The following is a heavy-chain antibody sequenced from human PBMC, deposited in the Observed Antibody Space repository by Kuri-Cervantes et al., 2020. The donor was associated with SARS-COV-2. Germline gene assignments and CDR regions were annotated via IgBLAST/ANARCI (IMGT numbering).Heavy chain of an antibody. J-gene: IGHJ3*02. CDR1: GFTFSSYA. V-gene: IGHV3-23*01. Sequence: GGSLRLSCAASGFTFSSYAMSWVRQAPGKGLEWVSAISGSGGSTYYADSVKGRFTISRDNAKNSLYLQMNSLRAEDTAVYYCARAATTVTTFNAFDIWGQGTMVTVSS. CDR2: ISGSGGST. CDR3: ARAATTVTTFNAFDI. D-gene: IGHD4-17*01.